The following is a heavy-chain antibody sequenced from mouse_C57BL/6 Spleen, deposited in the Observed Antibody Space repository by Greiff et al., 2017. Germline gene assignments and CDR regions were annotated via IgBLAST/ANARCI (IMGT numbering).Heavy chain of an antibody. Sequence: EVKLQESGGGLVKPGGSLKLSCAASGFTFSSYTMSWVRQTPEKRLEWVATISGGGGNTYYPDSVKGRFTISRDNAKNTLYLQMSSLRSEDTALYYCARQGYYGSSYFDYWGQGTTLTVSS. CDR1: GFTFSSYT. CDR3: ARQGYYGSSYFDY. V-gene: IGHV5-9*01. J-gene: IGHJ2*01. D-gene: IGHD1-1*01. CDR2: ISGGGGNT.